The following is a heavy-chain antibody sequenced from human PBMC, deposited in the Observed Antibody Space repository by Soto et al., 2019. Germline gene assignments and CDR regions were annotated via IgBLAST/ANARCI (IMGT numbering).Heavy chain of an antibody. J-gene: IGHJ4*02. CDR2: IIPIFATA. Sequence: QVQLVQSGAEVKKPGSSVKVSCKASGGTFSSYAISWVRQAPGQGLEWMGGIIPIFATADYAQKFQGRVRITADESTRTAYMELSSLRSEVTAGYYCAREGGRDGYNYVVDYWGQGTLVTVSS. CDR3: AREGGRDGYNYVVDY. CDR1: GGTFSSYA. D-gene: IGHD5-12*01. V-gene: IGHV1-69*12.